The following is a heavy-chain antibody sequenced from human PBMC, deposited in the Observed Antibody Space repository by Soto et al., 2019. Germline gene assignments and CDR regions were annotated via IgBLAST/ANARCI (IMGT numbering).Heavy chain of an antibody. V-gene: IGHV1-8*01. CDR2: MDPKSGHT. CDR1: GYTFTTYD. J-gene: IGHJ4*02. CDR3: ARSPYYSNFDY. Sequence: ASVKVSCKASGYTFTTYDISWVRQATGQGLEWMGWMDPKSGHTDYAAKFQGRVTMTRNTSISTAYMELSSLRSDDTAVYYCARSPYYSNFDYWGQGTLVTVSS. D-gene: IGHD4-4*01.